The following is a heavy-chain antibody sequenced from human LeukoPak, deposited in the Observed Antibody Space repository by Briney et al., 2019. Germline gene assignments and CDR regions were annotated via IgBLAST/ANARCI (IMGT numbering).Heavy chain of an antibody. V-gene: IGHV1-18*04. CDR3: AIVDTTVGFDY. Sequence: ASVNVSCKTSGYTFTTYGITWVRQAPGQGLEWMGWISAYNGNTAYAQKFQGRVTVTTDTSTRTASMDLRSLRSDDTAVYYCAIVDTTVGFDYWGQGTLVTVSS. CDR2: ISAYNGNT. J-gene: IGHJ4*02. D-gene: IGHD5-18*01. CDR1: GYTFTTYG.